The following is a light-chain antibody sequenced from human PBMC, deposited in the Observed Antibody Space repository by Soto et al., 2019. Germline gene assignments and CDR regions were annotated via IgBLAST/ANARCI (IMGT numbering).Light chain of an antibody. Sequence: DIQMTQSPSSLSASVGDRVTITCQASQDISNYLNWYQQKPGKAPKLLIYDASNLETGVPSRFSGSGSGTDVTFTISSLQPEDIATYYCQQYDNLPITCGQGTRLEIK. V-gene: IGKV1-33*01. J-gene: IGKJ5*01. CDR1: QDISNY. CDR3: QQYDNLPIT. CDR2: DAS.